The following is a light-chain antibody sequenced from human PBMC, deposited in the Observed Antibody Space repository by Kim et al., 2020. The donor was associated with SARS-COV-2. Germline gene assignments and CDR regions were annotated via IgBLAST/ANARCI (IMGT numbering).Light chain of an antibody. CDR3: QQYNSYTWT. CDR1: QSISSW. CDR2: KAS. Sequence: ASVGDSVTITCRASQSISSWLAWYQQKPGKAPKLLIYKASSLESGVPSRFSGSGSGTEFTLTISSLQPDDFATYYCQQYNSYTWTFGQGTKVDIK. V-gene: IGKV1-5*03. J-gene: IGKJ1*01.